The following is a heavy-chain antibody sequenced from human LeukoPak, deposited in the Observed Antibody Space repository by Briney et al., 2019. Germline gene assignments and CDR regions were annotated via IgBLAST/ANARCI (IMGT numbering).Heavy chain of an antibody. CDR1: GGSISSSSYY. J-gene: IGHJ3*02. V-gene: IGHV4-39*07. D-gene: IGHD3-3*01. CDR3: ARDPPYDFWSSYYRSPAHDAFDI. CDR2: IYYSGST. Sequence: SETLSLTCTVSGGSISSSSYYWGWIRQPPGKGLEWIGSIYYSGSTYYNPSLKSRVTISVDTSKNQFSLKLSSVTAADTAVYYCARDPPYDFWSSYYRSPAHDAFDIWGQGTMVTVSS.